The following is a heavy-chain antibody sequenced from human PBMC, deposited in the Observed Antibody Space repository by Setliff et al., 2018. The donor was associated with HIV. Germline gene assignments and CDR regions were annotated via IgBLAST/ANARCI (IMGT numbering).Heavy chain of an antibody. CDR3: AKVYYANGWKAFDY. Sequence: PGESLKISCKGSGYSFTSYWIGWVRQMPGKGLEWMGIIYPGDSDTRYSPSFQGQVTISADNAKNTLYLQMNSLTVEDAAVYYCAKVYYANGWKAFDYWGPGTVVTVSS. D-gene: IGHD3-10*01. CDR1: GYSFTSYW. J-gene: IGHJ4*02. CDR2: IYPGDSDT. V-gene: IGHV5-51*01.